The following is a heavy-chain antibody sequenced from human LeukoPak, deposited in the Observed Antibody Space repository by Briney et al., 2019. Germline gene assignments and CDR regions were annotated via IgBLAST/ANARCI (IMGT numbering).Heavy chain of an antibody. V-gene: IGHV3-23*01. CDR3: ARNGRYSSGWANWFDP. Sequence: GGSLRLSCAASGFTFSSYAMSWVRQAPGKGLEWVSAISGSGGSTYYADSVKGRFTISRDNSKNTLYLQMNSLRAEDTAVYYCARNGRYSSGWANWFDPWGQGTLVTVSS. CDR1: GFTFSSYA. J-gene: IGHJ5*02. CDR2: ISGSGGST. D-gene: IGHD6-19*01.